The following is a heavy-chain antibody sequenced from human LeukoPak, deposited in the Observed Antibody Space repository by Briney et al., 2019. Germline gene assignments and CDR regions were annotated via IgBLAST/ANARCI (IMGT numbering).Heavy chain of an antibody. J-gene: IGHJ4*02. CDR2: MSSNSGST. D-gene: IGHD7-27*01. CDR1: GYTFTSYD. V-gene: IGHV1-8*03. Sequence: VASVKVSCKASGYTFTSYDINWVRQATGQGLEWMGWMSSNSGSTGFAQKFQGRVTFSRDTSISTAYMELSSLRSEDTAIYYCARTPPNWGIDFWGQGTLVIVSS. CDR3: ARTPPNWGIDF.